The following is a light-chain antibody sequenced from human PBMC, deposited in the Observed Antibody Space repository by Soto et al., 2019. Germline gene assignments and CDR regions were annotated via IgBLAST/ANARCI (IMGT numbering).Light chain of an antibody. CDR2: AAS. CDR3: QQSYSTPIT. CDR1: QSISSY. J-gene: IGKJ5*01. V-gene: IGKV1-39*01. Sequence: LSASVGDRVTITCRASQSISSYLNWYQQKPGKAPKLLIYAASSLQSGVPSRFSGSGSGTDFTLTISSLQPEDFATYYCQQSYSTPITFGQGTRLEIK.